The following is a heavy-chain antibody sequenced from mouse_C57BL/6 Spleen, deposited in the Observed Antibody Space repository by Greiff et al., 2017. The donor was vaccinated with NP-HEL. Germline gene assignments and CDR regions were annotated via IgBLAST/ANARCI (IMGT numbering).Heavy chain of an antibody. Sequence: EVMLVESEGGLVQPGSSMKLSCTASGFTFSDYYMAWVRQVPEKGLEWVANINYDGSSTYYLTSLKSRFIISRDNAKNILYLQMSSLKSEDTATYYCARGGDQKCFDYWGQGTTLTVSS. J-gene: IGHJ2*01. D-gene: IGHD1-3*01. CDR1: GFTFSDYY. CDR3: ARGGDQKCFDY. V-gene: IGHV5-16*01. CDR2: INYDGSST.